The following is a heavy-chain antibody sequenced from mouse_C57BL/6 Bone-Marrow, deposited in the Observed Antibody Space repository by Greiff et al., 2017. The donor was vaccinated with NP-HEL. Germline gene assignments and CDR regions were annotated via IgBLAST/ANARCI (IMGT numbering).Heavy chain of an antibody. CDR2: IDPSDSYT. Sequence: VQLQQPGAELVRPGTSVKLSCKASGYTFTSYWMHWVKQRPGQGLEWIGVIDPSDSYTNYNQKFKGKATLTVDTSSSTAYMQLSSLTSEDTAVYYCTIRSWFAYWGQGTLVTVSA. CDR1: GYTFTSYW. D-gene: IGHD1-1*01. CDR3: TIRSWFAY. J-gene: IGHJ3*01. V-gene: IGHV1-59*01.